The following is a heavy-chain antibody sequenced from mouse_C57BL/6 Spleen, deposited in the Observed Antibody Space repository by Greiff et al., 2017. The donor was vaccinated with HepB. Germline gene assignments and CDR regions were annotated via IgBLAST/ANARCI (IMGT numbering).Heavy chain of an antibody. D-gene: IGHD1-1*01. J-gene: IGHJ1*03. CDR3: AREGLYYGSSYGYFDV. CDR1: GYSFTGYF. Sequence: EVQRVESGPELVKPGDSVKISCKASGYSFTGYFMNWVMQSHGKSLEWIGRINPYNGDTFYNQKFKGKATLTVDKSSSTAHMELRSLTSEDSAVYYCAREGLYYGSSYGYFDVWGTGTTVTVSS. CDR2: INPYNGDT. V-gene: IGHV1-20*01.